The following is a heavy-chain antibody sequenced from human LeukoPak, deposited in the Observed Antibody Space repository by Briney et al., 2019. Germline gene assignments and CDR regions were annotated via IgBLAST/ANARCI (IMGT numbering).Heavy chain of an antibody. CDR2: IYNSGTI. V-gene: IGHV4-4*07. D-gene: IGHD4-11*01. CDR1: GGSISGYY. CDR3: ARDKYSNYGNWLVP. J-gene: IGHJ5*02. Sequence: SETLSLTCSVSGGSISGYYWSWIRQHAGKGLEWIGHIYNSGTINYNPSLKSRVTMSVDTSKNHFSLKLRSVTAADTAVYYCARDKYSNYGNWLVPWGQGTRVTVSS.